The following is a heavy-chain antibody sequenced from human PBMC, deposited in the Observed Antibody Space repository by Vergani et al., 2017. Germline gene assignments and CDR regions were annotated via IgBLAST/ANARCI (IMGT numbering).Heavy chain of an antibody. D-gene: IGHD6-19*01. Sequence: QVQLQESGPGLVKPSETLSLTCTVSGGSISSYYWSWIRQPPGKGLEWIGYIYYSGSTNYNPSLKSRVTISVDTSKNQFSLKLSSVTAADTAVYYCARGVFISGWYPTRTWGMDVWGQGTTVTVSS. CDR3: ARGVFISGWYPTRTWGMDV. CDR1: GGSISSYY. J-gene: IGHJ6*02. CDR2: IYYSGST. V-gene: IGHV4-59*01.